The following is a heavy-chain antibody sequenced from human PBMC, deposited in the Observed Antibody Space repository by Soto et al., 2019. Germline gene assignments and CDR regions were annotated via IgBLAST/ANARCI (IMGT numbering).Heavy chain of an antibody. D-gene: IGHD2-2*01. J-gene: IGHJ4*02. V-gene: IGHV3-23*01. CDR1: GFTFSSYA. CDR2: ISGSGGST. Sequence: VRLSCAASGFTFSSYAMSWVRQAPGKGLEWVSAISGSGGSTYYADSVKGRFTISRDNSKNTLYLQMNSLRAEDTAVYYCAKIVVQALGPFFDYWGQGTLVTVSS. CDR3: AKIVVQALGPFFDY.